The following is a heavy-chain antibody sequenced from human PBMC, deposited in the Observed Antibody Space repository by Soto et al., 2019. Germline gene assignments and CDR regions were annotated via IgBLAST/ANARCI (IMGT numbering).Heavy chain of an antibody. D-gene: IGHD5-12*01. CDR2: IYYSGST. Sequence: PSETLSLTCTVSGGSISSYYWSWIRQPPGKGLEWIGYIYYSGSTNYNPSLKSRVTISVDTSKNQFSLRLSSVTAANTAVYYCARQLSGYDFDHDAFDIWGQGTMVTVSS. CDR3: ARQLSGYDFDHDAFDI. J-gene: IGHJ3*02. V-gene: IGHV4-59*08. CDR1: GGSISSYY.